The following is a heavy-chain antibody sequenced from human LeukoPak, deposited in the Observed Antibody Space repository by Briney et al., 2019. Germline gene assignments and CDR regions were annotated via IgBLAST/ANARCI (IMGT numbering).Heavy chain of an antibody. J-gene: IGHJ6*02. D-gene: IGHD3-3*01. CDR2: IYYSGST. Sequence: PSETLSLTCTVSGGSISSYYWSWIRQPPGKGLEWIGYIYYSGSTNYNPSLKSRVTISVDTSKNQFSLKLSSVTAAGMAVYYCASSFWSGYYDYYYYGMDVWGQGTTVTVSS. CDR1: GGSISSYY. V-gene: IGHV4-59*08. CDR3: ASSFWSGYYDYYYYGMDV.